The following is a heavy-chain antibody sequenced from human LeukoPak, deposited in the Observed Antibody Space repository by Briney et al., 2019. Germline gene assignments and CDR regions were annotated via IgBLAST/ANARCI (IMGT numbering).Heavy chain of an antibody. D-gene: IGHD3-16*01. J-gene: IGHJ4*02. CDR2: ISGHGDIT. CDR3: ATRGDSTQYFEY. V-gene: IGHV3-23*01. Sequence: GGSLRLSCAASGFTFSNYALSWVRQAPGKGLEWVSTISGHGDITYYADSLKGRFTISRDSSKNTLYLQMNSLRAEDTAVYYCATRGDSTQYFEYWGQGTLVPVSS. CDR1: GFTFSNYA.